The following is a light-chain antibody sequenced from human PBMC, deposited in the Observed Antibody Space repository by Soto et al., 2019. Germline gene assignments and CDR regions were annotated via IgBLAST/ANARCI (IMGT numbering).Light chain of an antibody. V-gene: IGKV1-39*01. CDR2: AAS. Sequence: DIQMTQSPSTLSASVGDRVTITFRASQSISSYLNWYQQKPGKAPKLLIYAASTLQSGVPSRFSGSGSGTDFTLTISSLQPEDFATYYCQQLNSYPTWTFGQGTKVDIK. CDR3: QQLNSYPTWT. CDR1: QSISSY. J-gene: IGKJ1*01.